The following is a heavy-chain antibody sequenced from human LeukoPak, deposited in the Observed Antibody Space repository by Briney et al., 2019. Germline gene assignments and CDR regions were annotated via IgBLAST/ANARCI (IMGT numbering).Heavy chain of an antibody. J-gene: IGHJ3*02. CDR3: ARDYYDSSGYYYPDDAFDI. CDR2: ISSSSSYI. D-gene: IGHD3-22*01. V-gene: IGHV3-21*01. Sequence: GGSLRLSCAASEFTFSSYSMNWVRQAPGKGLEWVSSISSSSSYIYYADSVKGRFTISRDNAKNSLYLQMNSLRAEDTAVYYCARDYYDSSGYYYPDDAFDIWGQGTMVTVSS. CDR1: EFTFSSYS.